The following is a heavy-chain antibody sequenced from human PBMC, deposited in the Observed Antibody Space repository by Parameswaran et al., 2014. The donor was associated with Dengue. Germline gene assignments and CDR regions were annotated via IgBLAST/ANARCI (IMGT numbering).Heavy chain of an antibody. CDR3: ARASGYDY. V-gene: IGHV4-34*01. J-gene: IGHJ4*02. Sequence: RWIRQPPGKGLEWIGEINHSGSTNYNPSLKSRVTISVDTSKNQFSLKLSSVTAADTAVYYCARASGYDYWGQGTLVTVSS. CDR2: INHSGST. D-gene: IGHD5-12*01.